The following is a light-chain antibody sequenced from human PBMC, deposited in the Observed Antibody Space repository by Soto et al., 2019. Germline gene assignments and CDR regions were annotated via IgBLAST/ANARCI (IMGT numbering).Light chain of an antibody. CDR1: QSVSSSF. Sequence: EIVLTQSPGTLSLSPGERATLSCRASQSVSSSFLAWLQQKPGQAPRLLIYGASSRATGIPDRFSGSGSGTDFTLTISRLEPEDVAVYYCQQYDRSPLTFGGGTKVEIK. CDR2: GAS. J-gene: IGKJ4*01. CDR3: QQYDRSPLT. V-gene: IGKV3-20*01.